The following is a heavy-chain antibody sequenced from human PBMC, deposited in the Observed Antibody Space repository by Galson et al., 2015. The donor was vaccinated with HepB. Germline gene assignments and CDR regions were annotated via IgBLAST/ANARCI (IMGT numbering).Heavy chain of an antibody. CDR2: ISSSGTI. Sequence: SLRLSCAASGFIFSDYTMNWVRQAPGKGLEWVSYISSSGTIYYADSVKGRFTISRDNAKNSLFLQMNSLKDEDTAVYYCARAIQLWQSFDYWGQGTLVTVSS. CDR1: GFIFSDYT. V-gene: IGHV3-48*02. CDR3: ARAIQLWQSFDY. D-gene: IGHD5-18*01. J-gene: IGHJ4*02.